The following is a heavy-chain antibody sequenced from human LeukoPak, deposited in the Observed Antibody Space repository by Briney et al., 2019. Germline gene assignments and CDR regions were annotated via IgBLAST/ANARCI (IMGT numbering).Heavy chain of an antibody. CDR2: IYTSGST. D-gene: IGHD6-13*01. CDR3: ALGIAAADDFDY. V-gene: IGHV4-4*08. Sequence: PETLSLTCTVSGGSISSYYWSWIRQPPGKGLEWIGYIYTSGSTNYNPSLKSRVTISVDTSKNQFSLKLSSVTAADTAVYYCALGIAAADDFDYWGQGTLVTVSS. CDR1: GGSISSYY. J-gene: IGHJ4*02.